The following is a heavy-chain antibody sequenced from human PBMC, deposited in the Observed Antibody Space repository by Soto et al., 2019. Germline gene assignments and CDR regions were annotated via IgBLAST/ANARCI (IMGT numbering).Heavy chain of an antibody. CDR3: ARVASGVSYIDF. J-gene: IGHJ4*02. CDR1: GFTFSAYA. D-gene: IGHD2-8*02. Sequence: GGSLRLSCTASGFTFSAYAMHWVRQAPGKGLEWVAIIWYDGSQKYYGDSVKGRFTISRDNSKSTLYLLMDSLRADDTAVYYCARVASGVSYIDFWGQGTLVTVSS. CDR2: IWYDGSQK. V-gene: IGHV3-33*01.